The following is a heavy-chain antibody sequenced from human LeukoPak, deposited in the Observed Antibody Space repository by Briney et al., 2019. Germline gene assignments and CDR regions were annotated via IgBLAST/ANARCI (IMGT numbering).Heavy chain of an antibody. V-gene: IGHV4-39*07. CDR2: IYYSGST. D-gene: IGHD3-10*01. CDR1: GGSISSYY. J-gene: IGHJ4*02. Sequence: SETLSLTCTVSGGSISSYYWGWIRQPPGKGLEWIGSIYYSGSTYYNPSLKSRVTISVDTSKNQFSLKLSSVTAADTAVYYCARAPKRYYFDYWGQGTLVTVSS. CDR3: ARAPKRYYFDY.